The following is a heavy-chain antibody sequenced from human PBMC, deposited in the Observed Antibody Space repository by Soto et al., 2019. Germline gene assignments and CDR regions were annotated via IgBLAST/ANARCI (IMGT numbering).Heavy chain of an antibody. J-gene: IGHJ6*03. CDR1: GGSISSYY. CDR3: ARGGCSSTSCHSYYYYYYMDV. CDR2: IYYSGST. V-gene: IGHV4-59*01. D-gene: IGHD2-2*01. Sequence: SETLSLTCTVSGGSISSYYWSWIRQPPGKGLEWIGYIYYSGSTNYNPSLKSRVTISVDTSKNQFSLKLSSVTAADTAVYYCARGGCSSTSCHSYYYYYYMDVWGKGTTVTVSS.